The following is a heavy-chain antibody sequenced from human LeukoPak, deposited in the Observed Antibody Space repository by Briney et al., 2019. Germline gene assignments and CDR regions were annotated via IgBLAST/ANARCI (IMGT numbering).Heavy chain of an antibody. CDR1: GGSISSYY. CDR2: IYYSGST. J-gene: IGHJ4*02. CDR3: ARGLALIGY. Sequence: SETLSLTCTVSGGSISSYYWSWIRQPPGKGLEGIGYIYYSGSTNYNPSLKSRVTISVDPSKNQFSLKLSSVTAADTAVYYCARGLALIGYWGQGTLVTVSS. V-gene: IGHV4-59*01.